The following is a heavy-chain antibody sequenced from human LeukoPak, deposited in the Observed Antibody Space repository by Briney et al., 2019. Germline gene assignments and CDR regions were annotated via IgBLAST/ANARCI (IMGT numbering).Heavy chain of an antibody. Sequence: ASVKVSSKASGYTFTSYGISWVRQAPGQGLEWMGWISTYNGNTESAQKFQGRVTMTTDTSTSTGYMELRSLRSDDTAVYYCARGTYGDYWGQGTLVTVSS. CDR2: ISTYNGNT. CDR3: ARGTYGDY. D-gene: IGHD3-10*01. V-gene: IGHV1-18*04. J-gene: IGHJ4*02. CDR1: GYTFTSYG.